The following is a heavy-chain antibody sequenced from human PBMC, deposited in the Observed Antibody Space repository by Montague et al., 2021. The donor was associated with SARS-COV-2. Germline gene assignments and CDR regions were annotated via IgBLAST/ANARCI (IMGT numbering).Heavy chain of an antibody. CDR2: IYWDGDQ. V-gene: IGHV2-5*02. CDR3: ARRYDFYRAEAFDV. CDR1: GFSLNTDGVS. J-gene: IGHJ3*01. Sequence: PALVKPTQTLTLTCVFSGFSLNTDGVSVAWIRRPPGKALEWLALIYWDGDQRYSPSLKTRVTITKDTSRNRVVLIMTNLDPVDTATYYCARRYDFYRAEAFDVWGQGTMVTVSS. D-gene: IGHD3-3*01.